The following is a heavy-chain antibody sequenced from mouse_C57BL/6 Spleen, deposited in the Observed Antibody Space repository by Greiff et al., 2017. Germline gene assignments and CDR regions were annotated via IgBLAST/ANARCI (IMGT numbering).Heavy chain of an antibody. Sequence: EVQLQQSGPELVKPGASVKISCTASGYTFTDYYMNWVKQSPGKSLEWIGDINPNNGGTSYSQKFKGKATLTVDKSSSKAYMELRSLTSKDSAVYYCARSFYYDPEWYFDVWGTGTTVTVSS. CDR3: ARSFYYDPEWYFDV. CDR1: GYTFTDYY. CDR2: INPNNGGT. V-gene: IGHV1-26*01. J-gene: IGHJ1*03. D-gene: IGHD2-4*01.